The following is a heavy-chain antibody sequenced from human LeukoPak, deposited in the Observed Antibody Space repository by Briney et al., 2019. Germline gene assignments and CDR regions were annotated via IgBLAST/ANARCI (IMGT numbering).Heavy chain of an antibody. Sequence: SETLSLTCTVSGGSISSYYWSWTRQPPGKGLEWIGYIYYSGSTNYNPSLKSRVTISVDTSKNQFSLKLSSVAAADTAVYYCARGEGSWIDYWGQGTLVTVSS. D-gene: IGHD6-13*01. V-gene: IGHV4-59*01. CDR3: ARGEGSWIDY. CDR1: GGSISSYY. CDR2: IYYSGST. J-gene: IGHJ4*02.